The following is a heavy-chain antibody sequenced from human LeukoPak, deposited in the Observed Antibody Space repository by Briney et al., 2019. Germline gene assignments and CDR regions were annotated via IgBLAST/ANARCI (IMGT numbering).Heavy chain of an antibody. CDR2: MNPNSGNT. D-gene: IGHD6-13*01. J-gene: IGHJ4*02. CDR3: GAAATAGY. CDR1: GYTFISYD. V-gene: IGHV1-8*01. Sequence: ASVKVPCKASGYTFISYDINWVRQATGQGLEWMGWMNPNSGNTGYAQKFQGRVTLTRDTSISTAYMELSSLRSEDTAVYYCGAAATAGYWGQGTLVTVSS.